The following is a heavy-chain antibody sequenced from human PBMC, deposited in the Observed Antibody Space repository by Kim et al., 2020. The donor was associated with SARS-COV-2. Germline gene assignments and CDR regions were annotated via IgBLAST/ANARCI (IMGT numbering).Heavy chain of an antibody. CDR1: GFTFSSYA. Sequence: GGSLRLSCAASGFTFSSYAMSWVRQAPGKGLEWVSAISGSGSTTYYADSVKGRFTIPRDNTKNTLYLQMNSLRAEDTAVYYCAKEISRFLVDTYFDYWGQGTLVTVSS. CDR3: AKEISRFLVDTYFDY. CDR2: ISGSGSTT. V-gene: IGHV3-23*01. J-gene: IGHJ4*02. D-gene: IGHD5-12*01.